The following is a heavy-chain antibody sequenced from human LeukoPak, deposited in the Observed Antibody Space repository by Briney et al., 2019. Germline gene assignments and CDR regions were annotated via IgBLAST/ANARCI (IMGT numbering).Heavy chain of an antibody. J-gene: IGHJ6*02. CDR2: THYSGST. Sequence: SETLSLTCTVSGGSISSSYWTWIRQPPGKGLEWIGYTHYSGSTNYNPSLKSRVTISVDTSKNQLSLKLSSVTAADTAVYYCVRDYYDSNGYYYGMDVWGQGATVTVSS. CDR1: GGSISSSY. CDR3: VRDYYDSNGYYYGMDV. D-gene: IGHD3-22*01. V-gene: IGHV4-59*01.